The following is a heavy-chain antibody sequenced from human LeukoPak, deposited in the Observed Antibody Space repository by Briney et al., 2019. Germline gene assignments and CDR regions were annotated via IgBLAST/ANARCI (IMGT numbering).Heavy chain of an antibody. CDR1: GGSISSYY. Sequence: SETLSLTCTVSGGSISSYYWSWIRQPPGKGLEWIGNIYHSGSTYYNPSLKSQVTISVDTSKNQFSLKLSSVTAADTAVYYCARAPPRDVLMAYATDYYYMDVWGKGTTVTVSS. V-gene: IGHV4-59*08. CDR3: ARAPPRDVLMAYATDYYYMDV. J-gene: IGHJ6*03. D-gene: IGHD2-8*01. CDR2: IYHSGST.